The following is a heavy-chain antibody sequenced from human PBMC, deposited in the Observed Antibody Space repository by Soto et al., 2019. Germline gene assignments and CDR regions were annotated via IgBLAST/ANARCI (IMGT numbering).Heavy chain of an antibody. CDR2: IIPIFGTA. V-gene: IGHV1-69*13. CDR1: GGTFSSYA. J-gene: IGHJ4*02. D-gene: IGHD6-19*01. Sequence: SVKLSCKASGGTFSSYAISWVRQAPGQGLEWMGGIIPIFGTANYAQKFQGRVTITADESTSTAYMELSSLRSEDTAVYYCARDLPGIAVAGTAQLDYSSEGTSVTVSS. CDR3: ARDLPGIAVAGTAQLDY.